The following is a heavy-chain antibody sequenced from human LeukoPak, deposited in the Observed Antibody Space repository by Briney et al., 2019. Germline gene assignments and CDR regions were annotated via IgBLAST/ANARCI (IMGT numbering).Heavy chain of an antibody. CDR3: ARVGGTATTGYYYMDV. D-gene: IGHD1-1*01. CDR1: GDSISGYY. V-gene: IGHV4-4*07. Sequence: PSETLSLTCNVSGDSISGYYWSWIRQPAGKGLECIGRIYSSGSTNYNPSLKSRLTMSVDTSKNQFSLKLSSVTAADTAVYYCARVGGTATTGYYYMDVWGKGTTLTVSS. J-gene: IGHJ6*03. CDR2: IYSSGST.